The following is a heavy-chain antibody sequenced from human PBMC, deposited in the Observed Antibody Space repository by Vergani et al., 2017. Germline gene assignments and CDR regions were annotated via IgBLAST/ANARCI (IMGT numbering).Heavy chain of an antibody. CDR1: GFTFSSSA. Sequence: EVQLLESGGGLVQPGGSLRLSCAASGFTFSSSAMSWVRQAPGKGLEWVSAISGSGGSTYYADSVKGRFTISRDNSKNTLYLQMNSLRAEDTAVYYCAKGVVHSFGFDYWGQGTLVTVSS. V-gene: IGHV3-23*01. J-gene: IGHJ4*02. CDR2: ISGSGGST. D-gene: IGHD2/OR15-2a*01. CDR3: AKGVVHSFGFDY.